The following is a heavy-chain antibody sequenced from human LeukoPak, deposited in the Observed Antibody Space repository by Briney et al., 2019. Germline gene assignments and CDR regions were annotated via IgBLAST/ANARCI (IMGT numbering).Heavy chain of an antibody. J-gene: IGHJ4*02. CDR2: ISGTGGST. CDR3: AKDEAPGTFFDY. D-gene: IGHD6-13*01. Sequence: GGSLRLSCAASGFTFSDYYMSWIRQAPGKGLEWVSTISGTGGSTFYADSVKGRFTISRNNSKNTLYLQMSSLRAEDTAVYYCAKDEAPGTFFDYWGQGTLVTVSS. CDR1: GFTFSDYY. V-gene: IGHV3-23*01.